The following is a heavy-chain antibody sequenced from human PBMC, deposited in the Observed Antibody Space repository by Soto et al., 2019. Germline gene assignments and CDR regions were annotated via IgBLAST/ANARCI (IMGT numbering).Heavy chain of an antibody. CDR1: GYTFPSYG. D-gene: IGHD6-13*01. CDR2: ISAYNGNT. Sequence: QVQLVQSGAEVTKPGAAVKVSCKASGYTFPSYGFSCVRQATGRVLDWMGWISAYNGNTNYAQNVQVRVTMTTDTSTSTAYMELRRLRADDTAVYYCARDRNTYSSRFPADYWGQGTLVTASS. J-gene: IGHJ4*02. V-gene: IGHV1-18*04. CDR3: ARDRNTYSSRFPADY.